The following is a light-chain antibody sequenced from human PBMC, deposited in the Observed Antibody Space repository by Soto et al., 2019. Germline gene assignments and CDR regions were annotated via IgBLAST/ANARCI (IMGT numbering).Light chain of an antibody. V-gene: IGKV3-11*01. CDR3: QQHSNGPAYT. CDR2: DSS. CDR1: QSISSF. J-gene: IGKJ2*01. Sequence: EIVLTQSPATLSLSPGERATLSCRASQSISSFLAWYQQKPGQAPRLLIYDSSNRATGIPARFSGSGSGTDFTLTISSLEPEDFAVYYCQQHSNGPAYTFGQGTKLEIK.